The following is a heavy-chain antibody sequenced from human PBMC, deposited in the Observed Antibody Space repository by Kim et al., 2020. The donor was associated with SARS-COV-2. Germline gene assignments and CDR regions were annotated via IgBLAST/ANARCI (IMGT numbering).Heavy chain of an antibody. CDR2: INAGNGNT. J-gene: IGHJ4*02. CDR1: GYTFTTYA. V-gene: IGHV1-3*01. Sequence: ASVKVSCKASGYTFTTYAMHWVRQAPGQRLEWMGWINAGNGNTKYSQKLQGRVTITRDTSASTAYMELSSLRVEDTAVYYCARGYGFCSATSCQTADSWGQGPPVAVAS. D-gene: IGHD2-2*03. CDR3: ARGYGFCSATSCQTADS.